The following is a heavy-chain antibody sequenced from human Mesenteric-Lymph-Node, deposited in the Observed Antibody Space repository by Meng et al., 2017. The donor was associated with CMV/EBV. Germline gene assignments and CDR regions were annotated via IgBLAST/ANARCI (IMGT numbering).Heavy chain of an antibody. Sequence: GESLKISCAASGFTFSSYGMHWVRQAPGKGLEWVAVIWYDGSRKEYADSVKGRFTISRDNSKNTLNLQMNSLRAEDTALYYCVKRGRFGELYFDYWGQGTLVTVSS. V-gene: IGHV3-33*01. CDR1: GFTFSSYG. CDR2: IWYDGSRK. D-gene: IGHD3-10*01. CDR3: VKRGRFGELYFDY. J-gene: IGHJ4*02.